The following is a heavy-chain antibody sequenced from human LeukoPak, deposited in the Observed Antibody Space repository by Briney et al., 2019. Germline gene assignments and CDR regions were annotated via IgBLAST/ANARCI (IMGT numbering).Heavy chain of an antibody. V-gene: IGHV4-39*01. CDR2: LYGSGGT. J-gene: IGHJ3*02. D-gene: IGHD2-2*01. CDR3: ARRNVVVPAAMARAFDI. Sequence: SETLSLTCTVSGGSISSSSYYWDWIRQPPGKGLEWIGNLYGSGGTYYNPSLRSRVTISLDTSKNQFSLKLSSVTAADTAVYYCARRNVVVPAAMARAFDIWGQGTMVTVSS. CDR1: GGSISSSSYY.